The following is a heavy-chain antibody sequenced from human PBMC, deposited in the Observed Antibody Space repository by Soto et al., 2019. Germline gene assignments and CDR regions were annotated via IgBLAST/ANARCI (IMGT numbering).Heavy chain of an antibody. Sequence: GGSLRLSCAASGFTFSSYSMNWVRQAPGKGLEWVSYISSSSSTIYYADSVKGRFTISRDNAKNSLYLQMNSLRAEDTAVYYCARVMLGRGFDYWGQGTLVTVSS. V-gene: IGHV3-48*04. D-gene: IGHD7-27*01. CDR1: GFTFSSYS. CDR2: ISSSSSTI. J-gene: IGHJ4*02. CDR3: ARVMLGRGFDY.